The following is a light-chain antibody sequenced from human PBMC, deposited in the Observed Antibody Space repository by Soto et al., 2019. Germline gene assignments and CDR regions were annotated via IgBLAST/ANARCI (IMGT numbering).Light chain of an antibody. CDR1: SSNIEKNS. CDR2: RNN. CDR3: SVWDDSLDGRV. J-gene: IGLJ3*02. V-gene: IGLV1-44*01. Sequence: QSVLTQPPSASGTPGQRVTISCSGRSSNIEKNSVNWYQQFPGTAPKLLIYRNNQRHSGVPDRFSGSKSGTSASLAISGLRSEDEADYYCSVWDDSLDGRVFGGGTKLTVL.